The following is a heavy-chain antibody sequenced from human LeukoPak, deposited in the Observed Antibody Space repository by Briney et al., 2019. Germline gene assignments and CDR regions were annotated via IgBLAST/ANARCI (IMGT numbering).Heavy chain of an antibody. V-gene: IGHV3-7*03. CDR2: INQDGSAK. CDR3: ARKGLGGELGGFDS. D-gene: IGHD1-7*01. CDR1: GFMFTSYW. Sequence: GGSLRLSCAASGFMFTSYWMSWVRQAPGKGLEWVANINQDGSAKYYVDSVKGRFTISRDNAKNSLYLQMNSLRVEDTALYHCARKGLGGELGGFDSWGQGTLVTVSS. J-gene: IGHJ4*02.